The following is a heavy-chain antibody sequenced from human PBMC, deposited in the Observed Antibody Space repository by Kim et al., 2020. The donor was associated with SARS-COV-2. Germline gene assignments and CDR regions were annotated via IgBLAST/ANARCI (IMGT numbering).Heavy chain of an antibody. CDR2: INHSGST. CDR3: ARGPQGSSGYYFDY. Sequence: SETLSLTCAVYGGSFSGYYWSWIRQPPGKGLEWIGEINHSGSTNYNPSLKSRVTISVDTSKNQFSLKLSSVTAADTAVYYCARGPQGSSGYYFDYWGQGTLVTVSS. D-gene: IGHD3-22*01. J-gene: IGHJ4*02. V-gene: IGHV4-34*01. CDR1: GGSFSGYY.